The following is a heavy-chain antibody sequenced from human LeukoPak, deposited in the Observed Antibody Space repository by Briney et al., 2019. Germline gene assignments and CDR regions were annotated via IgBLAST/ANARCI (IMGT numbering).Heavy chain of an antibody. CDR2: IYYSGST. CDR1: GGSISSYY. D-gene: IGHD1-26*01. J-gene: IGHJ3*02. CDR3: ASPSIVGATFAFDI. V-gene: IGHV4-59*08. Sequence: PSETLSLTCTVSGGSISSYYWSWIRQPPGKGLEWIGYIYYSGSTNYNPSLKSRVTISVDTSKNQFSLKLSSVTAADTAVYYCASPSIVGATFAFDIWGQGTMVTVSS.